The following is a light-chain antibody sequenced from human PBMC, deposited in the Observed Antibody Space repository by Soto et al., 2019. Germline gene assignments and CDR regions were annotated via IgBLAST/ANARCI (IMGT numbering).Light chain of an antibody. CDR1: SSDIGGYDY. J-gene: IGLJ3*02. V-gene: IGLV2-8*01. Sequence: QSALTQPPSASGSPGQSVTISCTGTSSDIGGYDYDSWYQQHPGKAPKLIIYEVNKRPSGVPDRFSGSKSGNTASLIVSGLQAEDEADYYCSSYAGSNNLVFAGGTKVTVL. CDR2: EVN. CDR3: SSYAGSNNLV.